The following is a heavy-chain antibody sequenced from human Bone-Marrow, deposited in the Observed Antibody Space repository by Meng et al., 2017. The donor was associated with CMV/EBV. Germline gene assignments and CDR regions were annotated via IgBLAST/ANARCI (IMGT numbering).Heavy chain of an antibody. V-gene: IGHV1-2*02. CDR3: ARDPAYCGGDCGY. J-gene: IGHJ4*02. CDR1: GYTFTGYY. D-gene: IGHD2-21*01. Sequence: QVELGQSGAEVKKPGASVKVSCKASGYTFTGYYMHWVRQAPGQGLEWMGWINPNSGGTNYAQKFQGRVTMTRDTSISTAYMELSRLRSDDTAVYYCARDPAYCGGDCGYWGQGTLVTVSS. CDR2: INPNSGGT.